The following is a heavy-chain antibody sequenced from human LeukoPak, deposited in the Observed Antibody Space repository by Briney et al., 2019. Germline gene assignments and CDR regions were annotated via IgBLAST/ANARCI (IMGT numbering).Heavy chain of an antibody. J-gene: IGHJ4*02. V-gene: IGHV3-9*01. CDR1: GFTFDDYA. Sequence: GRSLRLSCAASGFTFDDYAMHWVRQAPGKGLEWVSGISWNSGSIGYADSVKGRFTISRDNAKNSLYLQMNSLRAEDTALYYCAKGGGSSSWYPPDYWGQGTLVTVSS. CDR2: ISWNSGSI. D-gene: IGHD6-13*01. CDR3: AKGGGSSSWYPPDY.